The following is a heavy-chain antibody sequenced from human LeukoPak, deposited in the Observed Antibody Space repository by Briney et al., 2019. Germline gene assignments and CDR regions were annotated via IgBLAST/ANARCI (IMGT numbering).Heavy chain of an antibody. V-gene: IGHV1-69*06. J-gene: IGHJ5*02. Sequence: SVKVSCKASGYTFTSYGISWVRQAPGQGLEWMGGIIPIFGTANYAQKFQGRVTITADKSTSTAYMELSSLRSEDTAVYYCARAPRSYSSRWNARWLDPWGQGSLVTVSS. D-gene: IGHD6-13*01. CDR3: ARAPRSYSSRWNARWLDP. CDR2: IIPIFGTA. CDR1: GYTFTSYG.